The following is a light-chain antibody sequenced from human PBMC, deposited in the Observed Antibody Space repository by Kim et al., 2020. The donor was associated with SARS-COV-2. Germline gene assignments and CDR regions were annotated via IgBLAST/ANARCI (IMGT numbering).Light chain of an antibody. Sequence: ASVGDRLTLPCRASQGISTWLSWYQQKPGKAPNLLIYAASSLQSGVPSRFSGSGSGTDFTLSISSLQPEDFANYNCKQGNSFPITFCDGRRLEIK. J-gene: IGKJ5*01. CDR3: KQGNSFPIT. V-gene: IGKV1D-12*01. CDR1: QGISTW. CDR2: AAS.